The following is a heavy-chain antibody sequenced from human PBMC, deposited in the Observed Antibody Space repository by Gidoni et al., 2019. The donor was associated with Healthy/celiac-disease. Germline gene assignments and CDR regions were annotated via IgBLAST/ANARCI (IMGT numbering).Heavy chain of an antibody. CDR3: AHRPRLGPGDYFDY. D-gene: IGHD3-9*01. J-gene: IGHJ4*02. V-gene: IGHV2-5*01. Sequence: QLTLKESGPTLVKPTQTLTLTCTFSGFSLRPSGVGVGWIRQPPGKALEWLALIYWNEDKRYSPALKSRLTITKDTSKNQVVLTMTNMDPVDTATYYCAHRPRLGPGDYFDYWGQGTLVTFSS. CDR1: GFSLRPSGVG. CDR2: IYWNEDK.